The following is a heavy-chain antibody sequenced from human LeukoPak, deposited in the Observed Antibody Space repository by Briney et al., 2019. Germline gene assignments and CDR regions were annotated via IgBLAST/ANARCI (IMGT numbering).Heavy chain of an antibody. V-gene: IGHV3-23*01. D-gene: IGHD2-2*01. CDR2: ISGSGGST. J-gene: IGHJ5*02. Sequence: PGGSLRLSCAASGFTFSSYVMGWVRQAPGKGLEWVSTISGSGGSTFYADSVKGRHTISRDNSKNTLYLQMNSLRVEDTAVYYCARDVPPNGVVEGAMFDRWGQGTPVTVSS. CDR3: ARDVPPNGVVEGAMFDR. CDR1: GFTFSSYV.